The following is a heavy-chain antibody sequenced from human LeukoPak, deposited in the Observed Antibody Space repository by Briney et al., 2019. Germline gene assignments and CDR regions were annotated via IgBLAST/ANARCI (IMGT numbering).Heavy chain of an antibody. J-gene: IGHJ4*02. V-gene: IGHV3-21*01. CDR3: ARDKTDIVATIFDY. CDR2: ISSSSYI. Sequence: GGSLRLSCAASGFTSSSYAMNWVRQAPGKGLEWVSSISSSSYIYYADSVKGRFTISRDNAKNSLYLQMNSLRAEDTAVYYCARDKTDIVATIFDYWGQGTLVTVSS. D-gene: IGHD5-12*01. CDR1: GFTSSSYA.